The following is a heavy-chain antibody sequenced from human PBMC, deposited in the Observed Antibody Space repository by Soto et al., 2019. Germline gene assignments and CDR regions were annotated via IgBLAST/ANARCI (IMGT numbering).Heavy chain of an antibody. D-gene: IGHD3-10*01. CDR2: TSHDGSAE. V-gene: IGHV3-30*03. J-gene: IGHJ4*02. Sequence: QVQLVESGGGVVQPGRSLRLSCAASGFIFSNYAIHWVRPAPGKGLEWVAFTSHDGSAEYHSDSVKGRFPSSRDNSMNTLYLQIGSLSPEGTGGYYCAIDRYRATVKVYYCDWWGQGTMVSV. CDR1: GFIFSNYA. CDR3: AIDRYRATVKVYYCDW.